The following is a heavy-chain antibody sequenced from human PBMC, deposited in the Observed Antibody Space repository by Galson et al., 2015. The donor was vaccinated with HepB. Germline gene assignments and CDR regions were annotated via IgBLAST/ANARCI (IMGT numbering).Heavy chain of an antibody. J-gene: IGHJ4*02. CDR1: GGSLSSRNYY. Sequence: TLSLTCTVSGGSLSSRNYYWGWIRQPPGTGLEWLGEITHNGGTHYNPSLKSRVTISVDTSKNEFSLKLTSVTAADTAVYYCAKGTMAAWEVLHSWGQGTLVSVSS. D-gene: IGHD1-26*01. CDR2: ITHNGGT. CDR3: AKGTMAAWEVLHS. V-gene: IGHV4-39*07.